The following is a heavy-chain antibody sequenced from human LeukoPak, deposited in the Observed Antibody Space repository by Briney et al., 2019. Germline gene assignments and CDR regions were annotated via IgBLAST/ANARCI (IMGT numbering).Heavy chain of an antibody. CDR1: GFTFSNYW. D-gene: IGHD6-13*01. CDR3: ARVPGSSSWYLLYYYYYYMDV. CDR2: IKQDGSEK. Sequence: GGSLRLSCAASGFTFSNYWMSWVRQAPGKGLEWVANIKQDGSEKYYVDSVKGRFTISRDNAKNSLYLQMNSLRAEDTAVYYCARVPGSSSWYLLYYYYYYMDVWGKGTTVTVSS. V-gene: IGHV3-7*01. J-gene: IGHJ6*03.